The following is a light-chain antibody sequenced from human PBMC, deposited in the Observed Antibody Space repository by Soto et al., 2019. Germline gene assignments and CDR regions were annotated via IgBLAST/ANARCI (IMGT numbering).Light chain of an antibody. Sequence: SERKKPPSVSGAPGQRVTISCTGSSSNIGAGYDVHWYQQLPGTAPKLLIYGNSNRPSGVPDRFSGSKSGTSASLAITGLQAEDEADYYCQSYDSSLSGYVFGTGTKVTVL. J-gene: IGLJ1*01. CDR3: QSYDSSLSGYV. CDR2: GNS. V-gene: IGLV1-40*01. CDR1: SSNIGAGYD.